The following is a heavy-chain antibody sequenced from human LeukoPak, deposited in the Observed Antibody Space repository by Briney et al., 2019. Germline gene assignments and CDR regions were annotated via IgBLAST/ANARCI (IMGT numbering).Heavy chain of an antibody. CDR3: ARSPDVVETWFDL. CDR2: LSTSTTFI. Sequence: GGSLRLSCAASGFTFTDYYMSWIRQAPGKGLELVSYLSTSTTFINYADSVRGRFTISRDNAKNSLYLQMNSLRAEDTAVYYCARSPDVVETWFDLWGQGTLVTVSS. V-gene: IGHV3-11*03. J-gene: IGHJ5*02. D-gene: IGHD2-21*01. CDR1: GFTFTDYY.